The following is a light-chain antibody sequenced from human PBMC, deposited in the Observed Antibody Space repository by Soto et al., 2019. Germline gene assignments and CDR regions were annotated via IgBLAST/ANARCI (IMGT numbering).Light chain of an antibody. CDR1: SGDIGSYNR. CDR3: GSYAGGNTFV. J-gene: IGLJ1*01. CDR2: EVT. Sequence: QSALTQPASVSGSPGQSITISCTGTSGDIGSYNRVSWYQQHPGKAPKLIIYEVTKRPSGVPDRFSGSRSGTTASLTVSGLQAEDESDYYCGSYAGGNTFVFGTGTKLTVL. V-gene: IGLV2-8*01.